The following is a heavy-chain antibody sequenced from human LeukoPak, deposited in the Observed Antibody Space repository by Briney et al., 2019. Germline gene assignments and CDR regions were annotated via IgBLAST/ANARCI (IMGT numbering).Heavy chain of an antibody. J-gene: IGHJ4*02. D-gene: IGHD1-14*01. CDR1: EFTFITSD. CDR3: EHRNY. Sequence: PGGSLSLSCAPLEFTFITSDMPWARKATGKGLEWVSAIGTAGDTYYPGSVKGRFTISRENAKNSLYLQMNSLRAEDTAVYYCEHRNYWGQGTLVTVSS. V-gene: IGHV3-13*01. CDR2: IGTAGDT.